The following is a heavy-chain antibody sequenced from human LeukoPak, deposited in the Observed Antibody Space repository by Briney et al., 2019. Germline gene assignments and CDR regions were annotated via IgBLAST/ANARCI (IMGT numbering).Heavy chain of an antibody. Sequence: GASVKVSCKASGGTFSSYAISWVRQAPGQGLEWMGGIIPILGTANYAQKFQGRVTITADESTSTAYMELSSLRSEDTAVYYCAIDPPSPLLLWFGELLAPPVYWGQGTLVTVSS. CDR1: GGTFSSYA. D-gene: IGHD3-10*01. J-gene: IGHJ4*02. CDR3: AIDPPSPLLLWFGELLAPPVY. CDR2: IIPILGTA. V-gene: IGHV1-69*13.